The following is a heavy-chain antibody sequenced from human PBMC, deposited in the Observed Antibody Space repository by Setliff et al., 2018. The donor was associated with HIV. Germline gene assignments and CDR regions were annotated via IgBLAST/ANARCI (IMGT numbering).Heavy chain of an antibody. CDR1: VFTFSTYW. J-gene: IGHJ4*02. CDR3: TKDHLSGWASDC. V-gene: IGHV3-7*01. D-gene: IGHD6-19*01. CDR2: IKQDGSEE. Sequence: HPGGSLRLSCAASVFTFSTYWMIWVRQAPGKGLEWVAKIKQDGSEEYYVDSVKGRFTISRDNAKNSVYLQMNSLRVDDTAMYYCTKDHLSGWASDCWGQGTLVTVSS.